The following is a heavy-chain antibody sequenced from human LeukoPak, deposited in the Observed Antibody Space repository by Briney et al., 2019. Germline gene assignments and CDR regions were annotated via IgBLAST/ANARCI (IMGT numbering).Heavy chain of an antibody. J-gene: IGHJ4*02. V-gene: IGHV3-23*01. Sequence: PGGSLRLTCAASGFTFSSYAMSWVRQAPGKGLEWVSAISGSGGSTYYADSVKGRFTISRDNSKNTLYLQMNSLRAEDTAVYYCAKDLRVGVSAAALGDYWGQGTLVTVSS. CDR2: ISGSGGST. D-gene: IGHD2-2*01. CDR3: AKDLRVGVSAAALGDY. CDR1: GFTFSSYA.